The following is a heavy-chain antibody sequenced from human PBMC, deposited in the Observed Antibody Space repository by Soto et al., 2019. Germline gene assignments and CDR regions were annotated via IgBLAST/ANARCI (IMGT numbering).Heavy chain of an antibody. CDR2: ISGSGGST. J-gene: IGHJ4*02. D-gene: IGHD2-15*01. CDR3: AKESLRRGSDY. CDR1: GFTFSNYA. Sequence: EVQLLESGGGLVQPGGSLRLSCAASGFTFSNYAMTWVRQAPGKGLEWVSTISGSGGSTYYAASVKGRFTISRDDSKNTLYLQMNGLRAEDAAVYYCAKESLRRGSDYWGQGSLVTVSS. V-gene: IGHV3-23*01.